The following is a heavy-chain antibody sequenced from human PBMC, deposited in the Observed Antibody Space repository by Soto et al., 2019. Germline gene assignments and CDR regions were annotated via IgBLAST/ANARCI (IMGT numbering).Heavy chain of an antibody. CDR1: GFTFSSYG. D-gene: IGHD6-13*01. J-gene: IGHJ4*02. V-gene: IGHV3-30*18. Sequence: QVQLVESGGGVVQPGRSLRLSCAASGFTFSSYGMHWVRQAPGKGLEWVAVISYDGSNKYYADSVKGRFTISRENSKNTLYLQMNSLRAEDTAVYYCAKCDRPRIAAADQLFDYRGQGNLVTVSS. CDR3: AKCDRPRIAAADQLFDY. CDR2: ISYDGSNK.